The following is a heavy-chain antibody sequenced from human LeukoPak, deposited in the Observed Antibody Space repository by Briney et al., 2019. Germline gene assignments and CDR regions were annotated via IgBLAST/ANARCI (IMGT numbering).Heavy chain of an antibody. CDR2: MYYTGST. CDR1: GGSLSSDY. CDR3: ARVSVVYGMDV. J-gene: IGHJ6*02. V-gene: IGHV4-59*12. Sequence: SETLSLTCSVSGGSLSSDYWSWIRQPPGKGLEWIGYMYYTGSTNYNPSFMSRVTISLATSKTQFSLKLSSVTPADTAVYYCARVSVVYGMDVWGQGTTVTVSS.